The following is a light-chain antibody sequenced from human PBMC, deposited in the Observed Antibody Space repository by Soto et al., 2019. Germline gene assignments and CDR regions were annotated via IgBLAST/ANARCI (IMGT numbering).Light chain of an antibody. J-gene: IGKJ1*01. CDR2: AAS. CDR3: QQYHVYWT. Sequence: DIQMTQSPSSLSASVGDRVTITCRASQSISSYLNWYQQKPGKAPKLLIYAASSLQSGVPSRFSGSGSGTEFTLTISSLQPDDFATYYCQQYHVYWTFGQGTKVDIK. V-gene: IGKV1-39*01. CDR1: QSISSY.